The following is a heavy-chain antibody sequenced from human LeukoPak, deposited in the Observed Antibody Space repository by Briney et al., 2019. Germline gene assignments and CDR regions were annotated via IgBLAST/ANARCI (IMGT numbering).Heavy chain of an antibody. J-gene: IGHJ4*02. CDR3: ARDRAWNYFDY. V-gene: IGHV3-30*03. D-gene: IGHD3-3*01. CDR1: GFTFSNAW. CDR2: ISNDGSRK. Sequence: GGSLRLSCAASGFTFSNAWMNWVRQAPGKGLEWVAIISNDGSRKYYAHSVEGRFTISRDNSKNTLYLQMDSLRAEDTAVYYCARDRAWNYFDYWGQGTLVTVSS.